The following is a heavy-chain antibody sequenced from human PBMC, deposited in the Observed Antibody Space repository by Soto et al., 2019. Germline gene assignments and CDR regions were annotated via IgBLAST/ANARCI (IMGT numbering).Heavy chain of an antibody. CDR3: ARVVEGQQLEHWFDP. CDR2: IYYSGST. Sequence: SETLSLTCTVSGGSISSGDYYWSWIRQPPGKGLEWIGYIYYSGSTYYNPSLKSRVTISVDTSKNQFSLKLSSVTAADTAVYYCARVVEGQQLEHWFDPWGQGTLVTVSS. J-gene: IGHJ5*02. CDR1: GGSISSGDYY. V-gene: IGHV4-30-4*01. D-gene: IGHD6-13*01.